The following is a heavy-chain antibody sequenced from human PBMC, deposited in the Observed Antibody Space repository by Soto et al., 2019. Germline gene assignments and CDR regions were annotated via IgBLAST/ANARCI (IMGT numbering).Heavy chain of an antibody. Sequence: GASVKVSCKASGYTFTSYDINWVRQATGQGLEWMGWMNPNSGNTGYAQKFQGRVTMTRNTSISTAYMELSSLRSEDTAVYYCARGRYCSSTSCYASGDAFAIWGQGTMVTGSS. J-gene: IGHJ3*02. CDR1: GYTFTSYD. CDR3: ARGRYCSSTSCYASGDAFAI. V-gene: IGHV1-8*01. CDR2: MNPNSGNT. D-gene: IGHD2-2*01.